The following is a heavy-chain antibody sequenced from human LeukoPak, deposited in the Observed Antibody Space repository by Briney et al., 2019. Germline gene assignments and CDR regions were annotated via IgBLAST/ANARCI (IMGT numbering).Heavy chain of an antibody. D-gene: IGHD2-15*01. Sequence: ASVKVSCKASGYTFSSYDINWVRQATGQGLEWVGWMNPNSGNTGYAQRFQGRVTLTRDTSISTAYMELSGLTSGDTAVYYCARDSEGGSGWFDPWGQGTLVTVSS. CDR1: GYTFSSYD. CDR3: ARDSEGGSGWFDP. J-gene: IGHJ5*02. V-gene: IGHV1-8*01. CDR2: MNPNSGNT.